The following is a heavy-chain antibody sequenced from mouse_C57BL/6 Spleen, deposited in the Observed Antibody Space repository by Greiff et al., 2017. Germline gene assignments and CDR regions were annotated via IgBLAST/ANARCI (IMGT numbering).Heavy chain of an antibody. CDR3: TRDLHYGSSYYFDY. Sequence: QVQLKQSGAELVRPGASVTLSCKASGYTFTDYEMHWVKQTPVHGLEWIGAIDPETGGTAYNQKFKGKAILTADKSSSTAYMELRSLTSEDSAVYYCTRDLHYGSSYYFDYWGQGTTLTVSS. J-gene: IGHJ2*01. V-gene: IGHV1-15*01. CDR1: GYTFTDYE. CDR2: IDPETGGT. D-gene: IGHD1-1*01.